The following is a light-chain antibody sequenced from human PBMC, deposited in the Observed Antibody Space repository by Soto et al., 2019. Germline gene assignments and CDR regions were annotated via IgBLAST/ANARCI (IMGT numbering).Light chain of an antibody. J-gene: IGKJ1*01. CDR3: QQSYSTPRT. V-gene: IGKV1-39*01. CDR2: AAF. Sequence: DIQMTQSPSSLSASVGDRVTITCRASQSISNYLNWYQQKPGKAPNLLIYAAFSLHSAVPSRFSGSGSGTDFTLTISSLQPEDFATYYCQQSYSTPRTFVQGTKVEIK. CDR1: QSISNY.